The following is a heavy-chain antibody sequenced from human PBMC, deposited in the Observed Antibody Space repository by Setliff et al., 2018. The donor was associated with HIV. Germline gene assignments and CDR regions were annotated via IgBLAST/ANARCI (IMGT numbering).Heavy chain of an antibody. CDR3: ARGGLGDGYNRDS. J-gene: IGHJ4*02. D-gene: IGHD5-12*01. CDR2: IYYSGTT. CDR1: GESSNNDA. V-gene: IGHV4-34*01. Sequence: SETLSLTCAVFGESSNNDAWTWIRQPPGKGLEWIGNIYYSGTTNHNPFLKSRVTISVDTSKKQFSLKLNSVTAADTAVYYCARGGLGDGYNRDSWGQGTLVTVSS.